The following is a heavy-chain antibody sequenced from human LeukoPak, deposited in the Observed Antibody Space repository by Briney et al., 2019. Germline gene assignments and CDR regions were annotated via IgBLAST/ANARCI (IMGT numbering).Heavy chain of an antibody. J-gene: IGHJ4*02. Sequence: GGSLRLSCAASGFTFSSYSMNWVRQAPGKGLEWVSSISSSSSYIYYADSVKGRFIISRDNAKNTLYLQMNSLRAEDTAVYYCARDLLSGWGSWGQGTLVTVSS. CDR2: ISSSSSYI. CDR1: GFTFSSYS. D-gene: IGHD6-19*01. CDR3: ARDLLSGWGS. V-gene: IGHV3-21*01.